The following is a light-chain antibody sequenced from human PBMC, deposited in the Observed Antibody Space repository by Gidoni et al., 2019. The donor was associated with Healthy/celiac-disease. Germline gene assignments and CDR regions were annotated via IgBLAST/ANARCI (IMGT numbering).Light chain of an antibody. CDR2: GNS. CDR1: SSNIGAGYD. CDR3: QSYDSSLSGPYV. Sequence: QSVLTQPPSVSGAPGQRVTISCTGTSSNIGAGYDVHWYQQRPGTAPKLLIYGNSNRPSGVPDRFSGPKSGTSASLAITGLQAEDEADYYCQSYDSSLSGPYVFGTGTKVTVL. J-gene: IGLJ1*01. V-gene: IGLV1-40*01.